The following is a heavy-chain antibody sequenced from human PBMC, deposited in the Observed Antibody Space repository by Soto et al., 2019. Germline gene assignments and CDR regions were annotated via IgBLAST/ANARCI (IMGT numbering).Heavy chain of an antibody. CDR1: GYSFTDYW. J-gene: IGHJ6*02. CDR3: ARLKCFSVSLRYYYGMDV. V-gene: IGHV5-51*01. CDR2: IYPGDSDT. D-gene: IGHD5-12*01. Sequence: GESLKISCKGSGYSFTDYWIAWVRQMPGKGLEWMGVIYPGDSDTRYSPSFEGQVTISADTSITTAFLQWSSLKASDTAMFYCARLKCFSVSLRYYYGMDVWGQGTTVPVSS.